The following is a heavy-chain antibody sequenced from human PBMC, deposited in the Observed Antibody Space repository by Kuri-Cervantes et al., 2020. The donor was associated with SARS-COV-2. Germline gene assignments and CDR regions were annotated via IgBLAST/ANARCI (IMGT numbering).Heavy chain of an antibody. Sequence: GESLKISCAASGFTFSDYYMSWIRQAPGKGLEWVSYISSSGTTIYYADSVKGRFTISRDNSKNTLYLQMNSLRAEDTAVYYCARGAVLYQLLSPLGFDYWGQGTLVTVSS. CDR3: ARGAVLYQLLSPLGFDY. V-gene: IGHV3-11*04. CDR2: ISSSGTTI. D-gene: IGHD2-2*01. J-gene: IGHJ4*02. CDR1: GFTFSDYY.